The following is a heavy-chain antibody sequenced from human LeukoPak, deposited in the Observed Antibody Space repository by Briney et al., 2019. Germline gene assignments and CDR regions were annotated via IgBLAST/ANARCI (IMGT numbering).Heavy chain of an antibody. Sequence: KPSETLSLTCSVSGGSIRNYYWTWIRQPPGKGLEWIGHVSNSGSTKYNPSLKSRVTISIDTSKKHFSLKLSSVTAADTAVYYCASRAYYDSSGLDYWGQGILVTVPS. D-gene: IGHD3-22*01. V-gene: IGHV4-59*08. CDR2: VSNSGST. J-gene: IGHJ4*02. CDR1: GGSIRNYY. CDR3: ASRAYYDSSGLDY.